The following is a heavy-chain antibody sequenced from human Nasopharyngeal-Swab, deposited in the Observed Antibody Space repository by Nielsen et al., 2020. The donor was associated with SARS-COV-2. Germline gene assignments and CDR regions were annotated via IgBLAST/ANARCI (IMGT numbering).Heavy chain of an antibody. CDR1: GYSFTSYW. CDR3: AGHLIPGYSYGFNYYYYYYGMDV. J-gene: IGHJ6*02. D-gene: IGHD5-18*01. Sequence: GESLKISCKGSGYSFTSYWIGWVRQMPGKGLEWMGIIYPGDSDTRYSPSFQGQVTISADKSSSTAYLQWSSLKASDTAMYYCAGHLIPGYSYGFNYYYYYYGMDVWGQGTTVTVSS. CDR2: IYPGDSDT. V-gene: IGHV5-51*01.